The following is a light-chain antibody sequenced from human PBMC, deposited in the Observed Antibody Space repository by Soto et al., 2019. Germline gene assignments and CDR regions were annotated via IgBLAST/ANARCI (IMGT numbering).Light chain of an antibody. CDR2: EVS. CDR3: SSYAGNNIGV. Sequence: QSALTQPPSASGSPGQSVTISCTGTSSDVGAYNHVSWYQQHPGKAPKLMIYEVSKRPSGVPDRFSGSKSCNTASLTVSGLQAEDEADYYCSSYAGNNIGVFGGGTKLTVL. J-gene: IGLJ2*01. V-gene: IGLV2-8*01. CDR1: SSDVGAYNH.